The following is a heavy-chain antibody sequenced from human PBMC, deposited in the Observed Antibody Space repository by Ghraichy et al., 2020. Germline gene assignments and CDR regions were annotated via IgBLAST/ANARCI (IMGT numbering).Heavy chain of an antibody. CDR3: ARDNRPWGSNGCDY. CDR1: GFTFSSYG. J-gene: IGHJ4*02. Sequence: GESLNISCAASGFTFSSYGMHWVRQAPGKGLEWVAVIWYDGSNKYYADSVKGRFTISRDNSKNTLYLQMNSLRAEDTAVYYCARDNRPWGSNGCDYWGQGTLVTVSS. V-gene: IGHV3-33*01. D-gene: IGHD3-16*01. CDR2: IWYDGSNK.